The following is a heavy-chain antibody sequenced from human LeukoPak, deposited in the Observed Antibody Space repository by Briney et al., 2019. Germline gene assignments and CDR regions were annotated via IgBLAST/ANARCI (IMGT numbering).Heavy chain of an antibody. CDR1: GFTFSDYC. J-gene: IGHJ5*02. V-gene: IGHV3-11*01. CDR2: ISSSGSTI. CDR3: ARRIVVVTANWFDP. D-gene: IGHD2-21*02. Sequence: GGSLRLSCAASGFTFSDYCMSWIRQAPGKGLEWVSYISSSGSTIYYADSVKGRFTISRDNAKNSLYLQMNSLRAEDTAVYYCARRIVVVTANWFDPWGQGTLVTVSS.